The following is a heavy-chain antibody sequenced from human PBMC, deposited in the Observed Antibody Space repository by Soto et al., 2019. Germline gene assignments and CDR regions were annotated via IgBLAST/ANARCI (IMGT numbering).Heavy chain of an antibody. CDR2: IYPGDSDT. J-gene: IGHJ3*02. CDR3: ASSRMVRGVINDAFDI. V-gene: IGHV5-51*01. CDR1: GYSFTSYW. Sequence: PGQSQNLPYKGSGYSFTSYWIGWVRQMPGKGLEWMGIIYPGDSDTRYSPSFQGQVTISADKSISTAYLQWSSLKASDTAMYYCASSRMVRGVINDAFDIWGQGTMVTVSS. D-gene: IGHD3-10*01.